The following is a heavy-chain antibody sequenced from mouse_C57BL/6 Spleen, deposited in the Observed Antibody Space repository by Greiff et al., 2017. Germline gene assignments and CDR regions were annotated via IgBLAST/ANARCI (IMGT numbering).Heavy chain of an antibody. CDR1: GFTFSDYG. Sequence: EVQLVEPGGGLVKPGGSLKLSCAASGFTFSDYGMHWVRQAPEKGLEWVAYISRGSSTIYYADTVKGRFTISRDNAKNTLFLQMTSLRSGDTAMYYCARGYYYGSSWFAYWGQGTLVTVSA. CDR3: ARGYYYGSSWFAY. V-gene: IGHV5-17*01. J-gene: IGHJ3*01. CDR2: ISRGSSTI. D-gene: IGHD1-1*01.